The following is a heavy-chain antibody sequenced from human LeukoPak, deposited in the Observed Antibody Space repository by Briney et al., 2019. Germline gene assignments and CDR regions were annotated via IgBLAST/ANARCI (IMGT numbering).Heavy chain of an antibody. V-gene: IGHV3-66*01. J-gene: IGHJ4*02. CDR1: GFTVSSNY. Sequence: GGSLRLSCAASGFTVSSNYMSWIRQAPGKGLEWVSVIYSGGSTYYADSVKGRFTISRDNSKNTLYLQMNSLRAGDTAVYYCARDRGPGIAAAGAFDYWGQGTLVTVSS. CDR2: IYSGGST. D-gene: IGHD6-13*01. CDR3: ARDRGPGIAAAGAFDY.